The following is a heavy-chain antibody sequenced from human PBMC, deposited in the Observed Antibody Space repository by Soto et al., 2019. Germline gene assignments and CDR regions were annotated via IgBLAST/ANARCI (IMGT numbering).Heavy chain of an antibody. D-gene: IGHD4-17*01. CDR2: ISAYNGNT. CDR3: ARSTMTTVTLDEAPSFDY. CDR1: GYTFTSYG. J-gene: IGHJ4*02. Sequence: ASVKVSCKASGYTFTSYGISWVRQAPGQGLEWMGWISAYNGNTNYAQKLQGRVTMTTDTSTSTAYMELRSLRSDDTAVYYCARSTMTTVTLDEAPSFDYWGQGTLVTVSS. V-gene: IGHV1-18*01.